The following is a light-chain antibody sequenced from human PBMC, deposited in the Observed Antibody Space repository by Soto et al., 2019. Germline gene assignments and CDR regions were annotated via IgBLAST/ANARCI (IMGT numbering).Light chain of an antibody. V-gene: IGLV2-14*01. J-gene: IGLJ3*02. Sequence: QSALTQPASVSGSPGQSITISCTGTSSDIGGYNYVSWYQQHPGKAPKLMIYEVSNRPSGVSNHFSGSKSGNTASLTISGLQAEDEADYYCSSYTSNSTWVFGGGTKLTVL. CDR1: SSDIGGYNY. CDR3: SSYTSNSTWV. CDR2: EVS.